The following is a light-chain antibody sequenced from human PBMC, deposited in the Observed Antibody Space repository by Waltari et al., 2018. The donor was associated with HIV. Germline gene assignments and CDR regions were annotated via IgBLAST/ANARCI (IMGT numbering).Light chain of an antibody. CDR2: EVS. J-gene: IGLJ1*01. CDR3: SSYTSSSTLYV. V-gene: IGLV2-14*01. Sequence: QSALTQPASVSGSPGQSLTISCTGTSSHVGGYNYVSWYQQHPGKAPKLMISEVSNRPSGVTNRFSGSKSGNTASLTISGLQVEDEADYYCSSYTSSSTLYVFGTGTKVTVL. CDR1: SSHVGGYNY.